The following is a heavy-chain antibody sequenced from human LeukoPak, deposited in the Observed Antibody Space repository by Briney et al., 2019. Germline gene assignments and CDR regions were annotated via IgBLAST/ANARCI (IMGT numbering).Heavy chain of an antibody. CDR1: GFXFSSYA. J-gene: IGHJ4*02. D-gene: IGHD3-10*01. CDR2: ISGSGGST. V-gene: IGHV3-23*01. CDR3: ARWFGELLSEYYFDY. Sequence: GGSLRLSCAASGFXFSSYAISWVRQAPGKGLEWVSGISGSGGSTYYADSVKGRFTISRDNSKNMLYLQMNSLRAEDTAVYYCARWFGELLSEYYFDYWGQGTLVTVSS.